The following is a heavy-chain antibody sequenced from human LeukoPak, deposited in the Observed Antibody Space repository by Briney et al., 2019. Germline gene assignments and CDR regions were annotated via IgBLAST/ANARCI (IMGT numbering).Heavy chain of an antibody. CDR2: IYYSGST. Sequence: PSETLSLTCTVSGGSLSSYYWSWIRQPPGKGLEWIGYIYYSGSTNYNPSLKSRVTISVDTSKNQFSLKLSSVTAADTAVYYCARGVSRGYSYGRYYMDVWGKGTTVTVSS. CDR3: ARGVSRGYSYGRYYMDV. V-gene: IGHV4-59*01. D-gene: IGHD5-18*01. CDR1: GGSLSSYY. J-gene: IGHJ6*03.